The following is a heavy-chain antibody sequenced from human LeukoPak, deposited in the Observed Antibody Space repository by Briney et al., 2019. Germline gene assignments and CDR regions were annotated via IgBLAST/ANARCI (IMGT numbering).Heavy chain of an antibody. D-gene: IGHD2-2*01. CDR2: ISGSGGST. CDR1: GFTFSSYG. CDR3: AKQNLGYCSSTSCYPWNYYYYMDV. V-gene: IGHV3-23*01. J-gene: IGHJ6*03. Sequence: GGTLRLSCAASGFTFSSYGMSWVRQAPGKGLEWVSAISGSGGSTYYADSVKGRFTISRDNSKNTLYLQMNSLRAEDTAVYYCAKQNLGYCSSTSCYPWNYYYYMDVWGKGTTVTISS.